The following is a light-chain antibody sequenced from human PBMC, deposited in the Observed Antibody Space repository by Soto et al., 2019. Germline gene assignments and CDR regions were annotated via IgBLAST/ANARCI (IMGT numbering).Light chain of an antibody. Sequence: EIVMTQSPGTLSVSPGERATLSCRASQSVGSNLAWYHQKPGQAPRLLIYGASTRPTGIPARFSGSGSGTEFTLTISSLQSEDFAIYYCQQYYNWPPWTFGQGTKVEIK. J-gene: IGKJ1*01. CDR2: GAS. V-gene: IGKV3-15*01. CDR3: QQYYNWPPWT. CDR1: QSVGSN.